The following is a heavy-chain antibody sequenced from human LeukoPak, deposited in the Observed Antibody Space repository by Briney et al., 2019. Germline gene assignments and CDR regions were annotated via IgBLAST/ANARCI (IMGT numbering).Heavy chain of an antibody. CDR3: ASYDSTRKGFDY. CDR1: GGTFSSYA. D-gene: IGHD3-22*01. Sequence: SVKVSCKASGGTFSSYAISWVRQAPGQGLEWMGGIIPIFGTANYAQKFQGRVTITADKSTSTAYMELSSLRSEDTAVYYCASYDSTRKGFDYWGQGTLVTVSS. CDR2: IIPIFGTA. V-gene: IGHV1-69*06. J-gene: IGHJ4*02.